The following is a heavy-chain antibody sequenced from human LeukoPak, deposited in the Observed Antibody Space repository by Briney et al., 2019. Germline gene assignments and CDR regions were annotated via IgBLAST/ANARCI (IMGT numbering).Heavy chain of an antibody. CDR3: ARVWSGYYRNLDY. CDR1: GXXXXXYX. J-gene: IGHJ4*02. D-gene: IGHD3-3*01. V-gene: IGHV4-34*01. Sequence: SETLSLTCAVYGXXXXXYXWSWIRQPPGKXXXXXGXIXXXXXXXXXXXXXXXXXXXXXTSKNQXSLKXSSVTAADTAVYYCARVWSGYYRNLDYWGQGTLVTVSS. CDR2: IXXXXXX.